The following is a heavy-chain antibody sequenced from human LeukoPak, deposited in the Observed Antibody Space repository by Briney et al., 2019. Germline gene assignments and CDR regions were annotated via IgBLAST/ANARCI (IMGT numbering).Heavy chain of an antibody. CDR3: VRQFAS. CDR1: GFTFGDHI. Sequence: GGSLRLSCAASGFTFGDHIMNWVRQLPGKRLEWVAYVNGSGSTVYYADSVKGRFTVSRDNGKSSLYLQMNSLRVEDTALYYCVRQFASWGQGTLVTVSS. J-gene: IGHJ4*02. V-gene: IGHV3-48*01. CDR2: VNGSGSTV.